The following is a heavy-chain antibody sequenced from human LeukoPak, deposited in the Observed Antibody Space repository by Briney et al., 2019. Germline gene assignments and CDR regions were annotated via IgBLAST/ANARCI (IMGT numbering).Heavy chain of an antibody. CDR2: ISTNSGTI. V-gene: IGHV3-48*01. Sequence: PGGSLRLSCAASGFTFSIYTMNWVRQAPGKGLEWISYISTNSGTIWYADSVKGRFSISRDNAKNSLFLHMNSLRAEDTAVYYCVRDLTIVEVAQVHHWGQGTLVTVSS. D-gene: IGHD1-26*01. CDR3: VRDLTIVEVAQVHH. J-gene: IGHJ5*02. CDR1: GFTFSIYT.